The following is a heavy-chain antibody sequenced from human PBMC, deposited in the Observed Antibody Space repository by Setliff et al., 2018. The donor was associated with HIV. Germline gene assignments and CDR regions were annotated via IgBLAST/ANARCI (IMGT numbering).Heavy chain of an antibody. Sequence: PSETLSLTCTVSGGSISSGGYYWSWIRQHPGKGLEWIGYIYYSGSTYHNPSLKSRLTISVDRSKNQFSLKLSSVTAADTAAYYCARAYGDIATYYYYYYMDVWGKGTTVTVSS. V-gene: IGHV4-31*03. J-gene: IGHJ6*03. CDR1: GGSISSGGYY. CDR2: IYYSGST. CDR3: ARAYGDIATYYYYYYMDV. D-gene: IGHD4-17*01.